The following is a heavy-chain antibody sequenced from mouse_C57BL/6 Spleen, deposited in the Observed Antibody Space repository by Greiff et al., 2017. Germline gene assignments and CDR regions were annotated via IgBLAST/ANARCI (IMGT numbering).Heavy chain of an antibody. Sequence: VQLQQSGAELVRPGASVKLSCPASGFNIKDDYMHWVKQRPEQGLEWIGWIDPGNGDTEYASKFQGKATITADTSSNTAYLQRSSLTSEDTAVYYCTTGGFYFDYWGQGTTLTVSS. D-gene: IGHD3-1*01. J-gene: IGHJ2*01. CDR2: IDPGNGDT. V-gene: IGHV14-4*01. CDR1: GFNIKDDY. CDR3: TTGGFYFDY.